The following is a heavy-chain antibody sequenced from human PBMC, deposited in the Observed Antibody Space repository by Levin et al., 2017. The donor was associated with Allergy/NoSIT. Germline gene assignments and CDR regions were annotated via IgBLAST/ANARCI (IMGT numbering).Heavy chain of an antibody. Sequence: LSGGSLRLSCAASGFTFSSYAMSWVRQAPGKGLEWVSAISGSGGKTYYTDSVKGRFTISRDNSKNTLYLQMDSLRAEDTAVYDCAKMQLDRAGFGMDVWGQGTTVTVSS. D-gene: IGHD1-1*01. V-gene: IGHV3-23*01. CDR3: AKMQLDRAGFGMDV. CDR1: GFTFSSYA. CDR2: ISGSGGKT. J-gene: IGHJ6*02.